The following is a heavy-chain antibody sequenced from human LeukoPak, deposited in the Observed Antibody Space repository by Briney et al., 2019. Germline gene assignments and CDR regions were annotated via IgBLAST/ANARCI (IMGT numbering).Heavy chain of an antibody. J-gene: IGHJ3*02. D-gene: IGHD1-26*01. Sequence: PSETLSLTCTVSGGSISSYYWSWIRQPPGKGLEWIGYIYYSGSTNYNPSLKSRVTISVDTSKNQFSLKLSSVTAADTAVYYCAIKVVGAEDDAFDIWGQGTMVTVSS. CDR1: GGSISSYY. CDR2: IYYSGST. V-gene: IGHV4-59*12. CDR3: AIKVVGAEDDAFDI.